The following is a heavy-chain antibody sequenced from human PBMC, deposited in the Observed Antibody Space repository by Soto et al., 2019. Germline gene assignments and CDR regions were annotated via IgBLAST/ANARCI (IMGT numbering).Heavy chain of an antibody. Sequence: GGSLRLSCAGSGFTFRNYWMTWVRQAPGKGLEWVATIKQDETEKYYVDSMEGRITISRDNAKKSLFLQMDDLRVDDTAVYYCARGFGSLDSWGQGTLVTVSS. D-gene: IGHD5-18*01. CDR3: ARGFGSLDS. J-gene: IGHJ5*01. CDR1: GFTFRNYW. CDR2: IKQDETEK. V-gene: IGHV3-7*01.